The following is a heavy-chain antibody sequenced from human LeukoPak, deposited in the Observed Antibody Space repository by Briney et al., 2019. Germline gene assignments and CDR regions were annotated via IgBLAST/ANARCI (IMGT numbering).Heavy chain of an antibody. CDR3: ARRNPTGTLVPGDAFDI. J-gene: IGHJ3*02. Sequence: PSETLSLTCTVSGGSISSYYWSWIRQPPGKGLEWIGYIYYSGSTNYNPSLKSRVTISVDTSKNQFSLKLSSVTAADTAVYYCARRNPTGTLVPGDAFDIWGQGTMVTVSS. CDR2: IYYSGST. D-gene: IGHD1-1*01. V-gene: IGHV4-59*12. CDR1: GGSISSYY.